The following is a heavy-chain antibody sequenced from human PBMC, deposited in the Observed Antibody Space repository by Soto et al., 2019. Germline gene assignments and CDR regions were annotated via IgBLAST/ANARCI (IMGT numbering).Heavy chain of an antibody. D-gene: IGHD2-21*02. CDR2: ISTSGSYT. V-gene: IGHV3-11*06. CDR1: RFTFSDYY. J-gene: IGHJ6*02. CDR3: ARDLCGNNCYSRYYYYAMAV. Sequence: GGSLRLSCAASRFTFSDYYMSWIRQAPGKGLEWISYISTSGSYTNYADSVKGRFTISRDNATNSLYLQMNSLRAEDTAVYYCARDLCGNNCYSRYYYYAMAVWAQGPKATVS.